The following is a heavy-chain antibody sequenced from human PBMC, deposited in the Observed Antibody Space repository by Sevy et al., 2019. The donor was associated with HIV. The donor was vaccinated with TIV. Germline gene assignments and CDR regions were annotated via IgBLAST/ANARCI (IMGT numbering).Heavy chain of an antibody. V-gene: IGHV3-48*02. CDR2: ISSSSGTR. CDR1: TFTFSSYS. J-gene: IGHJ4*02. CDR3: ASRGLCGGGSCYSGPNDY. D-gene: IGHD2-15*01. Sequence: GGSLRLSCAASTFTFSSYSMHWVRQAPGKGLEWVSYISSSSGTRYYADSVKGRFTISRDNAKNSLFLQMNSLRDEDTAVYYCASRGLCGGGSCYSGPNDYWGQRTLVTVSS.